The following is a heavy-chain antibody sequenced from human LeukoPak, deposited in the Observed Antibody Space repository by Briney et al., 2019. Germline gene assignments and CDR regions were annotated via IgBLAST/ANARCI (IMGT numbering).Heavy chain of an antibody. J-gene: IGHJ4*02. V-gene: IGHV4-59*01. CDR3: ASAYYDSTGYYYALGY. D-gene: IGHD3-22*01. CDR2: IYYSGRT. Sequence: SETLSLTCTVSGGSISSYYWSWIRQPPGKGLEWIGYIYYSGRTNYNPSLKSRVTIFIDKSKNQFSLKLRSVTAADTAVYYCASAYYDSTGYYYALGYWGQGTLVTVSS. CDR1: GGSISSYY.